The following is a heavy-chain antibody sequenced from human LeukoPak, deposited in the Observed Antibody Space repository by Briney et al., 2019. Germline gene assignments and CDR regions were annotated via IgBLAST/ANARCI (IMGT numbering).Heavy chain of an antibody. D-gene: IGHD1-26*01. CDR1: GYAFRIYS. V-gene: IGHV3-48*02. CDR2: TSSVSSPI. CDR3: ARVVGPYYGMDV. Sequence: GGSLRLSCAASGYAFRIYSMNWVREAPRRGLEWVSYTSSVSSPIYYADSVKGRFTISRDNAKNSLYLHMNSLRDEDTAVYYCARVVGPYYGMDVWGQGTTVTVSS. J-gene: IGHJ6*02.